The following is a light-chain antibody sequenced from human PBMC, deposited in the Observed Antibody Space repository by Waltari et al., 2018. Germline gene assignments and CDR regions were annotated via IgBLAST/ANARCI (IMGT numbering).Light chain of an antibody. CDR2: RNN. V-gene: IGLV1-44*01. Sequence: QSVLTQPPSASGTPGQRVTIPCSGSSPNIGSNTVNWYQQPPGTAPKLLIYRNNQRPSGVPDRFAGSKSGTSASLAISGLQSEDEADYYCAAWDDSLNGYVFGTGTKVTVL. CDR1: SPNIGSNT. CDR3: AAWDDSLNGYV. J-gene: IGLJ1*01.